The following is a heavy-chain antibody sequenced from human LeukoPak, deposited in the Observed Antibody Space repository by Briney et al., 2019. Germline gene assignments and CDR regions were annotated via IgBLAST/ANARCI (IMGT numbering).Heavy chain of an antibody. CDR3: ARAVGSGSYYFVSR. CDR1: GDSVTSSNW. V-gene: IGHV4-4*02. J-gene: IGHJ4*02. D-gene: IGHD3-10*01. Sequence: SETLSLACAASGDSVTSSNWWSWVRQPPGKGLEWIGEIYHSGATNYNPSLKSRVTISLDKSKDQLSLKLSSVTAADTAVYYRARAVGSGSYYFVSRWGQGTLVTVSS. CDR2: IYHSGAT.